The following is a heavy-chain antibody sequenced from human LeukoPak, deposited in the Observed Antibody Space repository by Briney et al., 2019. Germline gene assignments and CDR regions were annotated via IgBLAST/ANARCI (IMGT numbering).Heavy chain of an antibody. CDR2: IFYSGST. CDR3: ARSDGYGLVGI. Sequence: PSETLSLTCTVSGGSISNSSYYWGWIRQPPGKGLEWIGSIFYSGSTYDNPSLKSRVTISVDTSKNQFSLKLSSVTAADTAVYYCARSDGYGLVGIWGQGTMVTVSS. CDR1: GGSISNSSYY. D-gene: IGHD3-10*01. V-gene: IGHV4-39*07. J-gene: IGHJ3*02.